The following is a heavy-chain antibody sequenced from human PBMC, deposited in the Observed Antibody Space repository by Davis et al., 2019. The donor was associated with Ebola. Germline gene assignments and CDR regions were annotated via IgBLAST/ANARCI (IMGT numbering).Heavy chain of an antibody. CDR3: ARAYTVTTEYFDY. CDR1: GYTFTGYY. D-gene: IGHD4-17*01. V-gene: IGHV1-2*02. CDR2: INPNSGGT. J-gene: IGHJ4*02. Sequence: ASVKVSCKASGYTFTGYYMHWVRQAPGQGLEWMGWINPNSGGTNYAQKFQGRVTMTRDTSISTAYMELSRLRSDDTAVYYCARAYTVTTEYFDYWGQGTLVTVSS.